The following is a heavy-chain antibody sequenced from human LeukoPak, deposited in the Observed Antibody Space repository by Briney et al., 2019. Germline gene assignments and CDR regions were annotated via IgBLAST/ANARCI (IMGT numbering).Heavy chain of an antibody. Sequence: GGSLRLSCAASGFTFSNYGMSWVRQAPGKGLEWVSGISDTGGTTHYADSVKGRFTISRDNSKNTLSLQMNSLKIEDTAVYYCTSTTVNMGGWGQGTLVTVSS. CDR1: GFTFSNYG. CDR3: TSTTVNMGG. J-gene: IGHJ4*02. V-gene: IGHV3-23*01. CDR2: ISDTGGTT. D-gene: IGHD2/OR15-2a*01.